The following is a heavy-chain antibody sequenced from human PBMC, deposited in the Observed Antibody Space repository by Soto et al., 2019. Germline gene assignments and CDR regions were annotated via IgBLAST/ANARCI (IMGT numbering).Heavy chain of an antibody. CDR2: IKSKIDGGTT. CDR1: GFTFSNAC. Sequence: PGVSLRLSCAASGFTFSNACMNWVRQAPGKGLEWVGRIKSKIDGGTTDYAAPVKGRFTISRDDSKNTLYLQMNSLKTEDTAVYYCTTKTRIEVAGTNYYYGMAVWGQGNTVTVSS. V-gene: IGHV3-15*01. J-gene: IGHJ6*02. D-gene: IGHD6-19*01. CDR3: TTKTRIEVAGTNYYYGMAV.